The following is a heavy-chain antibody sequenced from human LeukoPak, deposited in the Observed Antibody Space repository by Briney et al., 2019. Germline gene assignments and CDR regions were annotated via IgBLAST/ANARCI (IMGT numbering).Heavy chain of an antibody. CDR1: GGSFSGYY. CDR2: INHSGST. CDR3: ARGQHNYYYYYMDV. J-gene: IGHJ6*03. Sequence: SETLSLTCAVYGGSFSGYYWSWIRQPPGKGLEWIGEINHSGSTNYNPSLKSRVTISVDTSKSQFSLKLSSVTAADTAVYYCARGQHNYYYYYMDVWGKGTTATVSS. V-gene: IGHV4-34*01. D-gene: IGHD2-21*01.